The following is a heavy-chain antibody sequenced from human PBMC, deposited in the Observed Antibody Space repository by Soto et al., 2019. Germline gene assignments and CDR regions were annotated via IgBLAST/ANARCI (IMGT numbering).Heavy chain of an antibody. CDR1: GGSISSYY. Sequence: SETLSLTCTVSGGSISSYYWSWIRQPPGKGLEWIGYIYYSGSTNYNPSLKSRVTISVDTSKNQFSLKLSSVTAAVTAVYYCARVGLGDYDLYYFDYWGQGTLVTVSS. J-gene: IGHJ4*02. D-gene: IGHD4-17*01. CDR2: IYYSGST. V-gene: IGHV4-59*01. CDR3: ARVGLGDYDLYYFDY.